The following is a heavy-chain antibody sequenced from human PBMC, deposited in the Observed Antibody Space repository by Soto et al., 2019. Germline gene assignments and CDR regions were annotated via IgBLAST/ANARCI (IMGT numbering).Heavy chain of an antibody. CDR1: GFTFSSYS. V-gene: IGHV3-21*01. Sequence: GGSPRLSCAASGFTFSSYSMNWVRQAPGKGLEWVSSISSSSSYIYYADSVKGRFTISRDNAKNSLYLRMNSLRAEDTAVYYCARDGGYSGYDYYYYYYMDVWGKGTTVTVSS. D-gene: IGHD5-12*01. CDR3: ARDGGYSGYDYYYYYYMDV. J-gene: IGHJ6*03. CDR2: ISSSSSYI.